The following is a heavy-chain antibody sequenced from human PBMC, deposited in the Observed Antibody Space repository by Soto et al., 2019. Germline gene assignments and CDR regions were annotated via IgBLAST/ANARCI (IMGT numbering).Heavy chain of an antibody. D-gene: IGHD4-17*01. CDR3: ARDTVLTGMSDL. CDR1: GSSISRYD. J-gene: IGHJ4*02. CDR2: VYYTGTT. Sequence: TSVTLSLTWPFSGSSISRYDLILVRPPPGKGLEWIASVYYTGTTNYNPSLGSRVTISIDAPENQISLKLTSVTAADTAFYYCARDTVLTGMSDLWGQGSLVTGSS. V-gene: IGHV4-59*01.